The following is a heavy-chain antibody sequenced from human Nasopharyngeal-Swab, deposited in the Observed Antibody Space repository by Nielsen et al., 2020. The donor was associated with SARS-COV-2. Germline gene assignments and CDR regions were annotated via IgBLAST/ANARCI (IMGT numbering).Heavy chain of an antibody. CDR2: IWYDGSNK. CDR1: GFTFSSYG. D-gene: IGHD6-13*01. V-gene: IGHV3-33*01. CDR3: ARDESYSSSWYYYYYYGMDV. Sequence: GGSLRLSCAASGFTFSSYGMHWVRQAPGKGLEWVAVIWYDGSNKYYADSVKGRFTISRDNSKNTLYLQMNSLRAEDTAVYYCARDESYSSSWYYYYYYGMDVWGQGTTVTVSS. J-gene: IGHJ6*02.